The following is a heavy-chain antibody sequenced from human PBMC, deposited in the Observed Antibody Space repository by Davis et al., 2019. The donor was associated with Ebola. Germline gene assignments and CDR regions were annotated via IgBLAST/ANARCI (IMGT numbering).Heavy chain of an antibody. J-gene: IGHJ4*02. D-gene: IGHD6-19*01. V-gene: IGHV4-34*01. Sequence: PGGSLRLSCAVYGGSFSGYYWSWIRQPPGKGLEWIGEINHSGSTNYNPSPKSRVTISVDTSKNQFSLKLSSVTAADTAVYYCARGTHSSGWYGPLYYFDYWGQGTLVTVSS. CDR1: GGSFSGYY. CDR2: INHSGST. CDR3: ARGTHSSGWYGPLYYFDY.